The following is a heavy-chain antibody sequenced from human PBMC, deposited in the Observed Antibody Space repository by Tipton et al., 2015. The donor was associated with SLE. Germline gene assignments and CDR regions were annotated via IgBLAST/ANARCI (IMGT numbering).Heavy chain of an antibody. J-gene: IGHJ4*02. CDR1: GFTFSSYA. Sequence: QLVQSGGGLIQSGGSLRLSCATSGFTFSSYALSWVRRAPGKGLEWVSAISGGGGSTYYADFVKGRLSISIDKSKKTLFLQMNSLRVDDTATYYCAKFEKTTDFYLDSWGQGTLVSVSS. V-gene: IGHV3-23*04. CDR3: AKFEKTTDFYLDS. D-gene: IGHD1/OR15-1a*01. CDR2: ISGGGGST.